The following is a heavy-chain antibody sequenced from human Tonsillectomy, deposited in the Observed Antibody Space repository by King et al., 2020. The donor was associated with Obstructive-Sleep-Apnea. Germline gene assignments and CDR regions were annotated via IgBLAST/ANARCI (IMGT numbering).Heavy chain of an antibody. CDR3: ARDGGGSGSYSGTFDY. J-gene: IGHJ4*02. D-gene: IGHD3-10*01. Sequence: VQLVESGGGLVKPGGSLRLSCAASGFTFSSYSMNWVRQAPGKGLEWVSSISSSRSYIYYADSVKGRFTISRDNAKNSLYLQMNSLRAEDTAVYYCARDGGGSGSYSGTFDYWGQGTLVTVSS. CDR1: GFTFSSYS. CDR2: ISSSRSYI. V-gene: IGHV3-21*01.